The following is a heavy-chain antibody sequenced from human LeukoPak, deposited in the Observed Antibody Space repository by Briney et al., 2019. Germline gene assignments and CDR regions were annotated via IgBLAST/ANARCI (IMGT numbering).Heavy chain of an antibody. CDR2: ISYDGSNK. Sequence: GRSLRLSCAASGFTFSSYGMHWVRQAPGKGLEWVAVISYDGSNKYYADSVKGRFTISRDNSKNTLYLQMNSLRAEDTAVYYCARDLRVLVRGVISYWGQGTLVTVSS. V-gene: IGHV3-30*03. CDR1: GFTFSSYG. D-gene: IGHD3-10*01. CDR3: ARDLRVLVRGVISY. J-gene: IGHJ4*02.